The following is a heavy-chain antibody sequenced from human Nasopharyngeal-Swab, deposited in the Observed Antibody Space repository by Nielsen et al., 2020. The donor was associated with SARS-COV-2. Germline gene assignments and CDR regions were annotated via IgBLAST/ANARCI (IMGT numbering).Heavy chain of an antibody. J-gene: IGHJ4*02. V-gene: IGHV3-21*01. CDR2: ISGSGSYI. CDR1: GFTFSYYS. Sequence: GGSLRLSCAASGFTFSYYSMSWVSQAPGKGLEWVSSISGSGSYIYYADSVKGRFTISRDNAKNSLYLQMNSLRVEDTAVYYCGRQLRLGELSLCNEFDYWGQGTLVTVSS. CDR3: GRQLRLGELSLCNEFDY. D-gene: IGHD3-16*02.